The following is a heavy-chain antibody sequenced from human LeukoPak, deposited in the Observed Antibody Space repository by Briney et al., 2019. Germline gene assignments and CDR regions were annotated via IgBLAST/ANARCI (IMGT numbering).Heavy chain of an antibody. D-gene: IGHD1-26*01. CDR3: ARSLGARSQFDY. CDR1: GGSISSYY. J-gene: IGHJ4*02. CDR2: IYYSGST. V-gene: IGHV4-59*01. Sequence: TSETLSLTCTVSGGSISSYYWSWIRQPPGKGLEWIGYIYYSGSTNYNPSLKSRVTISVDTSKNQFSLKLSSVTAADTAVYYCARSLGARSQFDYWGQGTLVTVSS.